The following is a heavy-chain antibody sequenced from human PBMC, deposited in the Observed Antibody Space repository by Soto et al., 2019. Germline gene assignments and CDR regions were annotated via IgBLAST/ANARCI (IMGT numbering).Heavy chain of an antibody. J-gene: IGHJ4*02. V-gene: IGHV4-39*01. CDR2: IFYSGIS. D-gene: IGHD6-19*01. CDR3: ARPAWQGTVPGDY. CDR1: GGSISSSSYY. Sequence: QLQLQESGPGLVKPSETLSLTCTVSGGSISSSSYYWGWIRQPPGKGLEWIGSIFYSGISNYNPSLKSRVTISLDTSKNQFSLKLSSVTAADTAVYYCARPAWQGTVPGDYWGQGTLVTVSS.